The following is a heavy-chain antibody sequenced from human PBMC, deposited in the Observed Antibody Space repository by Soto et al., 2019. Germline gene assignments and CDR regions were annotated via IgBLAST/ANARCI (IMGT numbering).Heavy chain of an antibody. CDR3: ARDMKSVRFWGTNGFDP. CDR1: GFNFGAFG. CDR2: ITLSSSYI. Sequence: GGSLRLSCGASGFNFGAFGMNWVRQAPGKGLEWVSSITLSSSYIYYADSVKGRFTVSRDNAKNSLYLDMESLTVDDTAVYYCARDMKSVRFWGTNGFDPWGQGTLVTVSS. D-gene: IGHD3-16*01. V-gene: IGHV3-21*01. J-gene: IGHJ5*02.